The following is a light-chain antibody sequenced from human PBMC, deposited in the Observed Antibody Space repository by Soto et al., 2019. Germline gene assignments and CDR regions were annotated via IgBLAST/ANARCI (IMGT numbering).Light chain of an antibody. V-gene: IGLV2-8*01. CDR2: EVS. CDR3: SSYAGSKTL. Sequence: QSALTQPPSASGSPGQSVTISCTGTSSDVGGYNYVSWYQQHPGKAPKLMIYEVSKRPSGVPDRFSGSKSGNTASLTVSGVQAEDEYYYYCSSYAGSKTLFGGGTKLTVL. J-gene: IGLJ2*01. CDR1: SSDVGGYNY.